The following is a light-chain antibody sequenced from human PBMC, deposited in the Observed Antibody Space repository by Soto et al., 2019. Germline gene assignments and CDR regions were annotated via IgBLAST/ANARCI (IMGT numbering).Light chain of an antibody. J-gene: IGKJ2*01. CDR3: QQYGSSPPYT. V-gene: IGKV3-20*01. CDR1: QSVSNNY. CDR2: GSS. Sequence: EVVLTQSPGTLSLSPGERATLSCRASQSVSNNYFAWYQQKPGQAPRLLIFGSSDWATGIPDRFSGSGSGTDFTLTISRLEPGDFAVYYCQQYGSSPPYTFGQGTKLEI.